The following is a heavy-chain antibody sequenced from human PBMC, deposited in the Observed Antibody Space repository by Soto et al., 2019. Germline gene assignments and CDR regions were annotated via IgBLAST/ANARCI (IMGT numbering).Heavy chain of an antibody. V-gene: IGHV1-8*01. Sequence: QVQLVQSGAEVKKPGASVKVSCKASGYTFTSYDINWVRQATGQGLEWMGWMNPNSGNTGYAQKFQGRVTMTRNTSISTDYMELSSLRSEDTAMYYCARASFGYYGSGSYGLYDYWGQGTLVTVSS. CDR1: GYTFTSYD. CDR3: ARASFGYYGSGSYGLYDY. J-gene: IGHJ4*02. D-gene: IGHD3-10*01. CDR2: MNPNSGNT.